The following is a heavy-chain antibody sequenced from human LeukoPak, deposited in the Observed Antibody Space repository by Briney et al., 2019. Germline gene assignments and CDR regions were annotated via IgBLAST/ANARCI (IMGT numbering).Heavy chain of an antibody. CDR1: GGSISSSSYY. J-gene: IGHJ4*02. V-gene: IGHV4-39*07. Sequence: SETLSLTCTVSGGSISSSSYYWGWIRQPPGKGLEWIGSIYYSGSTYYNPSLKSRVTISVDTSKNQFSLKLSSVTAADTAVYYCARDQGRSSYFDYWGQGTLVTVSS. CDR3: ARDQGRSSYFDY. CDR2: IYYSGST.